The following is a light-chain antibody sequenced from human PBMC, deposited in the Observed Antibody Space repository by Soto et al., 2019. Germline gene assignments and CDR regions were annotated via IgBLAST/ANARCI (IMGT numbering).Light chain of an antibody. V-gene: IGKV3-11*01. Sequence: EIVMTQSPATLSVSPGERVTLSCRASQSVSSSYLAWYQQKPGQPPRLLIYDASNRATGIPARFSGSGSGTDGTLTISSLEPEDGEVDYCQQRSKWPKTFGQGTKVDIK. CDR1: QSVSSSY. J-gene: IGKJ1*01. CDR3: QQRSKWPKT. CDR2: DAS.